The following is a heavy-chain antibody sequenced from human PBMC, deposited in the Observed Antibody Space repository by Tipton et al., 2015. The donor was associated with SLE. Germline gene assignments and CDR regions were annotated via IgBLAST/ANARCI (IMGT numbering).Heavy chain of an antibody. D-gene: IGHD6-13*01. Sequence: SLRLSCAASGFTFSDSAMNWVSPAPGKGLEWVSSLTSSSSYIYYADSVKGRFNISRDNAKNSLYLQMNSLRAEDTAVYYCARVYSSNWYDYYYMDVWGKGTTVTVSS. CDR3: ARVYSSNWYDYYYMDV. J-gene: IGHJ6*03. CDR2: LTSSSSYI. CDR1: GFTFSDSA. V-gene: IGHV3-21*01.